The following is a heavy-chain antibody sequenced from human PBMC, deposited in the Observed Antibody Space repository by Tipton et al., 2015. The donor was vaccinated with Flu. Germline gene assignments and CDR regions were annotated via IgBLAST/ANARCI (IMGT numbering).Heavy chain of an antibody. J-gene: IGHJ4*02. Sequence: SLRLSCATSGFTFSHYWMNWVRQAPGKGPEWVANINQDGSEKHYVESVKGRFTISRDNAKSSLYLQMNSLRADDTAIYHCARTIALNYWGLGSLVTVSS. D-gene: IGHD3-9*01. CDR1: GFTFSHYW. V-gene: IGHV3-7*01. CDR2: INQDGSEK. CDR3: ARTIALNY.